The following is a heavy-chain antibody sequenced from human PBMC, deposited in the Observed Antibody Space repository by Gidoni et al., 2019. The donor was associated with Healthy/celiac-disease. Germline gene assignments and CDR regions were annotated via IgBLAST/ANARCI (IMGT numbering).Heavy chain of an antibody. V-gene: IGHV4-61*02. CDR1: GVSISRCSYY. J-gene: IGHJ5*02. CDR2: IYTSGST. CDR3: ARDRGYSYGSDPGCWFDP. Sequence: QVQLQESGPGLLKPSQTLSLTCTVSGVSISRCSYYWSWIRQPAGKGLEWIGRIYTSGSTNYNPSLKSRVTISVDTSKNQFSLKLSSVTAADTAVYYCARDRGYSYGSDPGCWFDPWGQGTLVTVSS. D-gene: IGHD5-18*01.